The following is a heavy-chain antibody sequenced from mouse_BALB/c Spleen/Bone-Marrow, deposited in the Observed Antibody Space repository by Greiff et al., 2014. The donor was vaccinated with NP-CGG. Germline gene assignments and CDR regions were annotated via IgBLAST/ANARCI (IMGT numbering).Heavy chain of an antibody. V-gene: IGHV1-87*01. CDR1: GYTFTSYW. D-gene: IGHD1-2*01. J-gene: IGHJ4*01. CDR3: ARRDYGIRENYYAMDY. Sequence: QVHVKQSGAELARPGASVKLSCKASGYTFTSYWMQWVKQRPGQGLEWIGAIYPGDGDTRYTQKFKGKATLTADKSSNTAYMQLSSLASEDSAVYYCARRDYGIRENYYAMDYWGQGTSVTVSS. CDR2: IYPGDGDT.